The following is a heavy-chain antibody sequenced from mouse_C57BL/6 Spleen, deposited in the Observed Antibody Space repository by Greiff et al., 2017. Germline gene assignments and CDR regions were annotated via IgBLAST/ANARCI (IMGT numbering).Heavy chain of an antibody. V-gene: IGHV1-5*01. D-gene: IGHD1-1*01. J-gene: IGHJ4*01. CDR2: IYPGNSDT. CDR1: GYTFTSYW. CDR3: TTYDYGSLRGMDY. Sequence: VQLKQSGTVLARPGASVKMSCKTSGYTFTSYWMHWVKQRPGQGLEWIGAIYPGNSDTSYNQKFKGKAKLTAVTSASTAYMELSSLTNEDSAVYYCTTYDYGSLRGMDYWGQGTSVTVSS.